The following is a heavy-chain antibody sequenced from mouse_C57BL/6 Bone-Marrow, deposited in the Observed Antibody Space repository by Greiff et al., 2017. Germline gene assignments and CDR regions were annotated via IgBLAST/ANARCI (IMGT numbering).Heavy chain of an antibody. Sequence: VKLVESGPGLVAPSQSLSITCTVSGFSLTSYGVSWVRQPPGKGLEWLGVTWGDGSTNYHSALISRLSISKDNSKSQVFLQLNSLQTDDTATYYCAKPPYDGYLSWFAYWGQGTLVTVSA. D-gene: IGHD2-3*01. V-gene: IGHV2-3*01. CDR2: TWGDGST. CDR3: AKPPYDGYLSWFAY. J-gene: IGHJ3*01. CDR1: GFSLTSYG.